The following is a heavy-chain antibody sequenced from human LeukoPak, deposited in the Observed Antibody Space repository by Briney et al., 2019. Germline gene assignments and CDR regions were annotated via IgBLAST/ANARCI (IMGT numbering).Heavy chain of an antibody. Sequence: PSETLSLTCPVSGYSLSSDCYWGWIPQSPGKGLEWSGRLNHSGSTSYNPSLKSRLSISVDRSSNQFSLKASSVPAGESGVSVCARNGTYAFDSWGQGTLVSVSS. CDR2: LNHSGST. J-gene: IGHJ4*02. D-gene: IGHD1-26*01. V-gene: IGHV4-38-2*01. CDR3: ARNGTYAFDS. CDR1: GYSLSSDCY.